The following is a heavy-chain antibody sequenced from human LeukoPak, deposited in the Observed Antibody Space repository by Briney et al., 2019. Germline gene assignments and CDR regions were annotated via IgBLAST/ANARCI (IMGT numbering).Heavy chain of an antibody. J-gene: IGHJ4*02. CDR3: ATSALTGYSAHDY. CDR1: GYTFTGYY. Sequence: GASVKVSCKASGYTFTGYYMHWVRQAPGQGLEWMGWINPNSGGTNYAQKFQGRVTMTRDTSISTAYMELSRLRSDDTAVYYCATSALTGYSAHDYWGQGTLVTVSS. CDR2: INPNSGGT. D-gene: IGHD3-9*01. V-gene: IGHV1-2*02.